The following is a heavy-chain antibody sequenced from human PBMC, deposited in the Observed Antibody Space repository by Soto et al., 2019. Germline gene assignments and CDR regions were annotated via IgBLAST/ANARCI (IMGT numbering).Heavy chain of an antibody. V-gene: IGHV3-21*01. D-gene: IGHD6-13*01. J-gene: IGHJ4*02. CDR3: ARDAASSLDH. CDR1: GFTFKLYT. CDR2: CTPSSSSI. Sequence: EVQLVESGGGLVKPGGSLRLSCAASGFTFKLYTMHWFRQAPGKGLEWVSFCTPSSSSISYADSVEGRFTISRDNARNALYLQIPNLRAEDTAVYYCARDAASSLDHWGQGTLVTVSS.